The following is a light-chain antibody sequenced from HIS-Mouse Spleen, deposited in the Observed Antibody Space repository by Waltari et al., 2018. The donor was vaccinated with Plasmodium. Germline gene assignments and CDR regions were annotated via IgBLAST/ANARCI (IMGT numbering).Light chain of an antibody. J-gene: IGLJ1*01. V-gene: IGLV2-11*01. CDR3: CSYAGSYTFDV. CDR1: SSDVGGYNY. CDR2: DVS. Sequence: QSALTQPRSVSGSPGQSVTISCTGTSSDVGGYNYVSGYPHHPGKAPKLMIYDVSQRPSVVPDRFSCSKSGNTASLTISGLQAEDEADYYCCSYAGSYTFDVFGTGTKVTVL.